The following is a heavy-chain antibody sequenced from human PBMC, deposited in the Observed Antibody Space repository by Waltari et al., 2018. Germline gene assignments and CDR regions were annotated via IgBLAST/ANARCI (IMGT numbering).Heavy chain of an antibody. CDR1: GGSISAYY. CDR2: VYNTGGK. V-gene: IGHV4-59*01. Sequence: QVQLQESGPGLVKPSETLRLTCTVSGGSISAYYWSWIRQPPGKGREWIGYVYNTGGKNYNHSLMSRLSVSIDTSKNQVSLYLNSVTAADTARYFCAISTPGIAVALDYWGQGIPVTVSS. CDR3: AISTPGIAVALDY. J-gene: IGHJ4*02. D-gene: IGHD6-19*01.